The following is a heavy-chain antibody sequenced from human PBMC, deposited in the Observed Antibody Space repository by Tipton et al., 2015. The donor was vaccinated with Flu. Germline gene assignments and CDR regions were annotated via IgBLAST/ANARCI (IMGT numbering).Heavy chain of an antibody. Sequence: TLSLTCTVSNGSISSYYWSWIRQSAGKGLEWIGRLYSSGTTNYNPSLTSRVTVSADTSKKQFSLKLTSVTAADTAVYYCASKVANWGVWEPLDYWGHGTLVTVSS. CDR3: ASKVANWGVWEPLDY. D-gene: IGHD7-27*01. CDR1: NGSISSYY. J-gene: IGHJ4*01. CDR2: LYSSGTT. V-gene: IGHV4-4*07.